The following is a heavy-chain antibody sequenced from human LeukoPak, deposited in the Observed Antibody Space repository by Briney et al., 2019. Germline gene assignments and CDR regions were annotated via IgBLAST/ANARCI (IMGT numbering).Heavy chain of an antibody. CDR1: GVSISSYY. V-gene: IGHV4-4*07. CDR3: ARDRYYYDSSGYSLFDY. D-gene: IGHD3-22*01. Sequence: PSETLSLTCTVSGVSISSYYWSWIRQPAGKGLEWIGHIHTSGSTSYNPSLKSRVTISVDTSENQFSLKLSSVTAADTAVYYCARDRYYYDSSGYSLFDYWGQGTLVTVSS. J-gene: IGHJ4*02. CDR2: IHTSGST.